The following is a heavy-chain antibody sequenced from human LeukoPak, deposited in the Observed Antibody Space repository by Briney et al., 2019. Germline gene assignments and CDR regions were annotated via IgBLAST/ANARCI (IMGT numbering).Heavy chain of an antibody. V-gene: IGHV3-23*01. CDR3: AKGSYYYSNYYSYYMDV. CDR1: GFTLSNYA. Sequence: GGPLRLSCAASGFTLSNYAMNWVRQAPGKGLEWVSSISNSGGDTYYADSVKGRFTISRDNSKNTVHLQMNSLTAEDTAVYYCAKGSYYYSNYYSYYMDVWGKGTTVTVSS. D-gene: IGHD3-10*01. CDR2: ISNSGGDT. J-gene: IGHJ6*03.